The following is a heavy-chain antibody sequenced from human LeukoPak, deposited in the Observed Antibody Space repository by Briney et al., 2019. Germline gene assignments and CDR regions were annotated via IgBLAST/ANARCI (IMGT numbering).Heavy chain of an antibody. J-gene: IGHJ5*02. D-gene: IGHD5-18*01. CDR3: ARSVRGYSYGYRNWFDP. Sequence: SETLSLTCAVYGGSFSGYYWSRIRQPPGKGLEWIGEINHSGSTNYNPSLKNRVTISVDTSKNQFSLKLSSVTAADTAVYYCARSVRGYSYGYRNWFDPWGQGTLVTVSS. CDR2: INHSGST. CDR1: GGSFSGYY. V-gene: IGHV4-34*01.